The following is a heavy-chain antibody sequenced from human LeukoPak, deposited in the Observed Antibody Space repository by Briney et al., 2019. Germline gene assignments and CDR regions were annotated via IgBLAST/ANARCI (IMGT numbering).Heavy chain of an antibody. Sequence: GGSLRLSCAASGFTVSSNYMSWVRQAPGKGLEWVSVIYSGGSTYYADSVKGRFTISRDNSKNTLYLQMNSLRAEDTAVYYCARGRRNYEYYFDYWGQGTLVTVSS. CDR3: ARGRRNYEYYFDY. CDR2: IYSGGST. D-gene: IGHD4-11*01. V-gene: IGHV3-53*01. CDR1: GFTVSSNY. J-gene: IGHJ4*02.